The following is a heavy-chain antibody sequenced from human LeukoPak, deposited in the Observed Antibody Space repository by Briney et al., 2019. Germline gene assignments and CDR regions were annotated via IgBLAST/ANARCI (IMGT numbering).Heavy chain of an antibody. V-gene: IGHV4-59*08. Sequence: PSETLSLTCTVSGGSISSYYWSWIRQPPGKGLEWIGYIYYSGSTNYNPSLKSRVTISVDTSKNQFSLKLTSVTAADAAVYYCAGHRAASVWYAFDIWGQGTMVTVSS. CDR3: AGHRAASVWYAFDI. CDR1: GGSISSYY. D-gene: IGHD6-19*01. CDR2: IYYSGST. J-gene: IGHJ3*02.